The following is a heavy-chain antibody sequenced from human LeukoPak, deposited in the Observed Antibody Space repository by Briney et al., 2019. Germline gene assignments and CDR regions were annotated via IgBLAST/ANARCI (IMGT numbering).Heavy chain of an antibody. J-gene: IGHJ5*02. CDR3: ARGGAGYCSGGSCYVNWFDP. CDR2: IYYSGST. V-gene: IGHV4-59*12. Sequence: SSETLSLTCTVSGGSISSYYWSWIRQPPGKGLEWIGYIYYSGSTNYNPSLKSRVTISVDTSKNQFSLKLSSVTAADTAVYYCARGGAGYCSGGSCYVNWFDPWGQGTLVTVSS. D-gene: IGHD2-15*01. CDR1: GGSISSYY.